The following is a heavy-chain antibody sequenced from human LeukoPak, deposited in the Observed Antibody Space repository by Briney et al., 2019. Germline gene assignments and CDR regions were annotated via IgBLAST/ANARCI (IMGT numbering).Heavy chain of an antibody. CDR2: IYYSGST. CDR1: GVSISSYY. D-gene: IGHD5-24*01. Sequence: SETLSHTCTVSGVSISSYYWSWIRQPPGKGLEWIGYIYYSGSTNYNPSLKSRVTISVDTSKNQFSLKLSSVTAADTAVYYCARDRSRDGYNYDAFDIWGQGTMVTVSS. CDR3: ARDRSRDGYNYDAFDI. V-gene: IGHV4-59*01. J-gene: IGHJ3*02.